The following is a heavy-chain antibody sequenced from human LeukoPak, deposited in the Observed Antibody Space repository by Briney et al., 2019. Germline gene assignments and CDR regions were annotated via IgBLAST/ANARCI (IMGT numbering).Heavy chain of an antibody. CDR2: ISAYNDNT. V-gene: IGHV1-18*01. J-gene: IGHJ4*02. D-gene: IGHD6-13*01. Sequence: GASVKVSCKASGYTFTTYGISWVRQAPGEGLEWMGWISAYNDNTNYAQSLQGRVTMTTDTSTSTAYMELRSLRSEDTAVYYCAREGVAATGLDYWGQGTLVTVSS. CDR3: AREGVAATGLDY. CDR1: GYTFTTYG.